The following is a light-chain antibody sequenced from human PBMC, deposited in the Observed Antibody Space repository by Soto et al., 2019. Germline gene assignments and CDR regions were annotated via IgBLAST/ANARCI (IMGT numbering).Light chain of an antibody. J-gene: IGKJ1*01. Sequence: DFQMTQSPSTLSASVGDRVTITCRASQSISNWLAWYQQKPGKAPKLLIYKASSLESGVPSRFSGSGSGTEFTLNISRQQPDDFATYYCQQCNSYHWTFGQGTKVEI. CDR2: KAS. CDR1: QSISNW. CDR3: QQCNSYHWT. V-gene: IGKV1-5*03.